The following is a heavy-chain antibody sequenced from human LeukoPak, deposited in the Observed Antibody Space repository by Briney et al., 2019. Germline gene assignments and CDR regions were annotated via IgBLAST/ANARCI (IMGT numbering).Heavy chain of an antibody. V-gene: IGHV3-21*01. CDR2: ISSSSSYI. D-gene: IGHD3-3*01. J-gene: IGHJ4*02. Sequence: GGSLGLSCAASGFTFSSYSMNWVRQAPGKGLEWVSSISSSSSYIYYADSVKGRFTISRDNTKNSLYLQMNSLRAEDTAVYYCARGDFWSGYYTGLDYWGQGTLVTVSS. CDR1: GFTFSSYS. CDR3: ARGDFWSGYYTGLDY.